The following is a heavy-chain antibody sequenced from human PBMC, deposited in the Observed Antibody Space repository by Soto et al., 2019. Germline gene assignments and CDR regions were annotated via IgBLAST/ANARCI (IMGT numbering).Heavy chain of an antibody. D-gene: IGHD3-3*01. V-gene: IGHV3-30-3*01. Sequence: QVQLVESGGGVVQPGRSLRLSCAASGFTFSSYAMHWVRQAPGKGLEWVAVISYDGSNKYYADSVKGRFTISRDNSKNTLYLQMNSLRAEDTAVYYCARGGDDFWSGDYYYYYGMDVWGQGTTVTVSS. CDR3: ARGGDDFWSGDYYYYYGMDV. J-gene: IGHJ6*02. CDR1: GFTFSSYA. CDR2: ISYDGSNK.